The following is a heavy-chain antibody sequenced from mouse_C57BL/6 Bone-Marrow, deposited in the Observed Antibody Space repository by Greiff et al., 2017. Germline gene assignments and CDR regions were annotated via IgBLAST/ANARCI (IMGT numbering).Heavy chain of an antibody. Sequence: VQLQQPGAELVMPGASVKLSCKASGYTFPSYWMHWVKQRPGQGLEWIGEIDPSDSYTNYNQKFKGKSTLTVDKSSSTAYMQLSSLTSEDSAVYYCAREGDYGSSFYWYFDVWGTGTTVTVSS. V-gene: IGHV1-69*01. D-gene: IGHD1-1*01. CDR3: AREGDYGSSFYWYFDV. CDR1: GYTFPSYW. J-gene: IGHJ1*03. CDR2: IDPSDSYT.